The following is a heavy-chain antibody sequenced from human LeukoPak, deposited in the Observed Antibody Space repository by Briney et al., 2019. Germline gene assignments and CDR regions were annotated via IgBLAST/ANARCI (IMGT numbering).Heavy chain of an antibody. Sequence: GGSLRLSCAASGFTFSSCSMNWVRQAPGKGLEWVSYISSSSSTIYYADSVKGRFTISRDNAKNPLYLLMNSLRAEDTAVYYCARDIAAAGAFDYWGQGTLVTVSS. V-gene: IGHV3-48*04. CDR2: ISSSSSTI. J-gene: IGHJ4*02. CDR1: GFTFSSCS. CDR3: ARDIAAAGAFDY. D-gene: IGHD6-13*01.